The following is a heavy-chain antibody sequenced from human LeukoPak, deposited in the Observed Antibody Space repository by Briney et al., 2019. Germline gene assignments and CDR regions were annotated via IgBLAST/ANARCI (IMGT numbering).Heavy chain of an antibody. V-gene: IGHV3-30*04. CDR1: GFTFSSYA. D-gene: IGHD3-22*01. CDR2: ISYDGSNK. Sequence: GGSLRLSCAASGFTFSSYAIHWVRQAPGKGLEWVAVISYDGSNKYYADSVKGRFTISRDNSKNTLFLQMDSLRADDTAVYYCAREGYYDSTGSSFPFFDYWGQGTLVTVSS. J-gene: IGHJ4*02. CDR3: AREGYYDSTGSSFPFFDY.